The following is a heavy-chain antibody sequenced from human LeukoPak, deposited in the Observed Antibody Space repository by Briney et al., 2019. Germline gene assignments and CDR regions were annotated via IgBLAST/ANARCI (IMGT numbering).Heavy chain of an antibody. CDR1: GAAVISSTYF. CDR2: ISYSGST. D-gene: IGHD5-24*01. CDR3: ARGRSMAAGAS. J-gene: IGHJ5*02. V-gene: IGHV4-39*07. Sequence: PSETLSLTCTVSGAAVISSTYFCGWIRQPPGKGLEWTGSISYSGSTYYNPSLKSRVTISVDTSKNQFSLDLSSVTAADTAVYFCARGRSMAAGASWGQGTLVTVSS.